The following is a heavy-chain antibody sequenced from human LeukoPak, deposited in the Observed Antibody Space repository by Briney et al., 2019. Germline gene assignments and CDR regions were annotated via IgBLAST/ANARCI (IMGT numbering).Heavy chain of an antibody. CDR3: ARDPYNGYYGDDYYYYMDV. D-gene: IGHD4-17*01. CDR1: GFTFSSYG. V-gene: IGHV3-23*01. J-gene: IGHJ6*03. CDR2: ISGSGGST. Sequence: PGGSLRLSCAASGFTFSSYGMSWVRQAPGKGLEWVSAISGSGGSTYYADSVKGRFTISRDNAKNSLSLQMNSLRAEDTAVYYCARDPYNGYYGDDYYYYMDVWGKGTTVTISS.